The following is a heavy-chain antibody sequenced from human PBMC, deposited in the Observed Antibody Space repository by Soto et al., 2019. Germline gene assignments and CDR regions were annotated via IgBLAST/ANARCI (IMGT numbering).Heavy chain of an antibody. CDR1: GFTFSNAW. V-gene: IGHV3-15*07. Sequence: GGSLRLSCAASGFTFSNAWMNWVRQAPGKGLEWVGRIKSKTDGGTTDYAAPVKGRFTISRDDSKNTLYLQMNSLKTEDTAVYYCTTDNDFWSGYYIPGFDYWGQGTLVTVSS. D-gene: IGHD3-3*01. J-gene: IGHJ4*02. CDR3: TTDNDFWSGYYIPGFDY. CDR2: IKSKTDGGTT.